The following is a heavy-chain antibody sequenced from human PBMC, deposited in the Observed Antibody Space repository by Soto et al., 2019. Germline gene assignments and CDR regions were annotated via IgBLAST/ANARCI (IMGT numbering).Heavy chain of an antibody. CDR2: IYTSGST. V-gene: IGHV4-4*07. Sequence: SEKLSLTCTGSGGSISSYYWSWIRQPAGKGLEWIGRIYTSGSTNYNPSLKSRVTMSVDTSKNQFSLKLSSVTAADTAVYYCARELKYYGSGRGYSYGTDVCGQGTMLTV. D-gene: IGHD3-10*01. CDR1: GGSISSYY. CDR3: ARELKYYGSGRGYSYGTDV. J-gene: IGHJ6*02.